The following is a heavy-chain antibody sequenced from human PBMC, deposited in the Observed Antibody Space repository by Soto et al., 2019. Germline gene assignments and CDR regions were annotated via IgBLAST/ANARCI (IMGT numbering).Heavy chain of an antibody. Sequence: ASVKVSCKASGYTFTGYYMHWVRQAPGQGLEWMGWINPNSGGTNYAQKFQGRVTMTRDTSISTAYMELSRLRSDATAVYYCARDTIPTGIAVAGTMYFQHWGQGTLVTVSS. CDR2: INPNSGGT. CDR3: ARDTIPTGIAVAGTMYFQH. D-gene: IGHD6-19*01. J-gene: IGHJ1*01. V-gene: IGHV1-2*02. CDR1: GYTFTGYY.